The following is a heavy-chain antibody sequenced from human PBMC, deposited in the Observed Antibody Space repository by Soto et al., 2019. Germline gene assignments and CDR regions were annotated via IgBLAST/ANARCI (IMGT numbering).Heavy chain of an antibody. Sequence: SETLSLTCAVSGDSISSRNWWTWVRQPPGKGLEWIGEIYHSGSTNYSPTLKSRVTISVDMSKNQFSLKLTSVTAADTAVYYCARGGNVAAAGTIYLDSWGQGTLVTVSS. J-gene: IGHJ4*02. CDR1: GDSISSRNW. CDR3: ARGGNVAAAGTIYLDS. CDR2: IYHSGST. D-gene: IGHD6-13*01. V-gene: IGHV4-4*02.